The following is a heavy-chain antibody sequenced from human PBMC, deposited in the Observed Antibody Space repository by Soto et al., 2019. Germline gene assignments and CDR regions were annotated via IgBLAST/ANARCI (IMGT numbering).Heavy chain of an antibody. Sequence: GESLKISCKGSGYSFTSYLISWVRQMPGKGLEWMGRIDPSDSYTNYSPSFQGHVTISADKSISTAYLQWSSLKASDTAMYYCARHLGSENYYYYGMDVWGQGTTVTVLL. V-gene: IGHV5-10-1*01. CDR3: ARHLGSENYYYYGMDV. J-gene: IGHJ6*02. CDR2: IDPSDSYT. CDR1: GYSFTSYL. D-gene: IGHD7-27*01.